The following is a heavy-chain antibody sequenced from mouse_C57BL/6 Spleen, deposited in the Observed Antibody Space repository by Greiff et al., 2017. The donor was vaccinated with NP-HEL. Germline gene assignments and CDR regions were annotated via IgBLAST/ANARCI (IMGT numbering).Heavy chain of an antibody. Sequence: QVQLKESGPGLVAPSQSLSITCTVSGFSLTSYAISWVRQPPGKGLEWLGVIWTGGGTNYNSALNSRLSISKDNSKSQVFLKMNSLQTDDTARYYCARERLTGPYYYAMDYWGQGTSVTVSS. V-gene: IGHV2-9-1*01. D-gene: IGHD4-1*01. CDR2: IWTGGGT. J-gene: IGHJ4*01. CDR1: GFSLTSYA. CDR3: ARERLTGPYYYAMDY.